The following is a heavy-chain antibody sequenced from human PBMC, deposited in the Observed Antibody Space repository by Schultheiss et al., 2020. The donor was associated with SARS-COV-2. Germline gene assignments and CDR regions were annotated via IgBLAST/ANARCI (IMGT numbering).Heavy chain of an antibody. V-gene: IGHV3-48*03. CDR1: GFTFSSYE. CDR3: ARSDYAVIGTFWFDP. D-gene: IGHD4-17*01. J-gene: IGHJ5*02. Sequence: GGSLRLSCAASGFTFSSYEMNWVRQAPGKGLEWVSYISSSGSTIYYADSVKGRFTISRDNAKNSLYLQMNSLRAEDTAVYYCARSDYAVIGTFWFDPWGQGTLVTVSS. CDR2: ISSSGSTI.